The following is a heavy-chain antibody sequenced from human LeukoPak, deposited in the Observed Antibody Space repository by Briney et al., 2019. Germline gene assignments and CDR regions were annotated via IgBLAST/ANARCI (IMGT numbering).Heavy chain of an antibody. V-gene: IGHV1-69*05. CDR2: IIPIFGTA. CDR1: GGTFSSYA. J-gene: IGHJ6*03. CDR3: ASSRLIGIAAAVDYYYYYMDV. Sequence: SVKVSCKASGGTFSSYAISWVRQAPGQGLEWMGGIIPIFGTANYAQKFQGRVTITTDESTSTAYMELSSLRSEDTAVYYCASSRLIGIAAAVDYYYYYMDVWGKGTTVTVSS. D-gene: IGHD6-13*01.